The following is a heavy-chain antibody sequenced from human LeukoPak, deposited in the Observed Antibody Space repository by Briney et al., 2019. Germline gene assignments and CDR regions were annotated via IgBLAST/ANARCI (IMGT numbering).Heavy chain of an antibody. J-gene: IGHJ6*03. V-gene: IGHV3-7*01. CDR2: IKHDGSET. CDR1: GFTFTNYW. Sequence: GGSLRLSCAASGFTFTNYWMSWVRQAPGKGPEWVANIKHDGSETYYLDSVKGRFTISRDNAKNSLYLQMSSLRADDTAVYYCARDYYYMDVWGKGTTVTVSS. CDR3: ARDYYYMDV.